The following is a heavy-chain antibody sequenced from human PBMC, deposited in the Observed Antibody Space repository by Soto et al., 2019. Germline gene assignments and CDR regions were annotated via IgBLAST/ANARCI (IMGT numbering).Heavy chain of an antibody. V-gene: IGHV1-69*02. CDR3: ARGLILVVPAAYGSYVMDV. D-gene: IGHD2-2*01. CDR2: IIPILGIA. J-gene: IGHJ6*02. CDR1: GGTFSSYT. Sequence: SVKVSCKASGGTFSSYTISWVRQAPGQGLEWMGRIIPILGIANYAQKFQGRVTITADKSTSTAYMELSSLRSEDTAVYYCARGLILVVPAAYGSYVMDVWGQGTSDTVSS.